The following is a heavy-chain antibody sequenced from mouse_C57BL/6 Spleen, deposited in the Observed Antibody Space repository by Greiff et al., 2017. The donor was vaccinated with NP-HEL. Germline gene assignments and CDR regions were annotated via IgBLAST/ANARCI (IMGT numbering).Heavy chain of an antibody. Sequence: EVNVVESGGGLVKPGGSLKLSCAASGFTFSSYAMSWVRQTPEKRLEWVATISAGGSYTYYPDNVKGRFTISRDNAKNNLYLQMSHLKSEDTAMYYCATEDYGSFDYWGQGTTLTVSS. D-gene: IGHD1-1*01. CDR3: ATEDYGSFDY. V-gene: IGHV5-4*01. CDR2: ISAGGSYT. CDR1: GFTFSSYA. J-gene: IGHJ2*01.